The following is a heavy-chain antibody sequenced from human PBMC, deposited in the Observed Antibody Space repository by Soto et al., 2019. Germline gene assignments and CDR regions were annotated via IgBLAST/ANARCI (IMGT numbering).Heavy chain of an antibody. Sequence: LQESGPGLVKPSETLSLTCTVTGGSISSYYCSWIRQPPRKGLEWIGYIDYSGSTNYNPSLKSRVTISVDTSKSQFSLKMISVTAADTATYYCARSPSLVYCGGACSSRFAFWGQPTLVTVSS. J-gene: IGHJ4*02. V-gene: IGHV4-59*01. CDR2: IDYSGST. D-gene: IGHD2-21*02. CDR3: ARSPSLVYCGGACSSRFAF. CDR1: GGSISSYY.